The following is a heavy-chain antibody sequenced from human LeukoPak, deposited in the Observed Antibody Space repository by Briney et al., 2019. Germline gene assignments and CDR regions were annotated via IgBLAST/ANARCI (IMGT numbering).Heavy chain of an antibody. J-gene: IGHJ6*03. V-gene: IGHV3-7*01. Sequence: PGGSLRLSCAAPGYIFSSHWMTWVRQAPGKGLEWVATINQDGSEKYYVDSVKGRFTISRDNAKNSLYLQMNSLRAEDTAVYYCARGRIAVAGTYIPSNWGPQLYYMDVWGKGTTVTVSS. CDR1: GYIFSSHW. CDR2: INQDGSEK. D-gene: IGHD6-19*01. CDR3: ARGRIAVAGTYIPSNWGPQLYYMDV.